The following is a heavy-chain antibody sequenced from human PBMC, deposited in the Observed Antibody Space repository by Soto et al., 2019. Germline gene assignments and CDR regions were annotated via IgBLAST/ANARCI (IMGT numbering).Heavy chain of an antibody. CDR1: GGSISSGDYY. V-gene: IGHV4-30-4*01. J-gene: IGHJ4*02. CDR2: IYYSVST. CDR3: AICGGNSVYLYY. D-gene: IGHD2-21*02. Sequence: QVQLQESCPGMVKPSQTLSLTCTVSGGSISSGDYYWSWIRQPPGKGLEWIGYIYYSVSTYYNPSLKSRVTLSVDTSKNQCPLQLSSVDASDTAVYYCAICGGNSVYLYYWCQGTLVTVSS.